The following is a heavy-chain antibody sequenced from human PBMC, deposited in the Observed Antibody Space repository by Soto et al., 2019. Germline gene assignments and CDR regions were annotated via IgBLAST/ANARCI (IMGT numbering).Heavy chain of an antibody. Sequence: GESLKISCKGFVFSFTSYWIGWARQMPGKGLEWMGIIYPGDSDTRYSPSFQGQVTISADKSISTAYLQWSSLKASDTAMYYCARHGCSSTSCYNYYYYGMDVWGQGTTVT. V-gene: IGHV5-51*01. CDR3: ARHGCSSTSCYNYYYYGMDV. CDR1: VFSFTSYW. J-gene: IGHJ6*02. D-gene: IGHD2-2*02. CDR2: IYPGDSDT.